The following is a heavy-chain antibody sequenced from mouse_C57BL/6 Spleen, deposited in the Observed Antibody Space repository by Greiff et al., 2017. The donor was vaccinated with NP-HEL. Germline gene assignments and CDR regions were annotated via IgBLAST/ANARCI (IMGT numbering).Heavy chain of an antibody. CDR1: GYTFTGYY. Sequence: VQLQQSGPQLVKPGASVKISCKASGYTFTGYYMNWVKQSPEKSLEWIGEINPSTGGTTYNQKFKAKATLTVDKSSSTAYMQLKSLTSEDSAVYYCARKRGFYDYGDWFAYWGQGTLVTVSA. D-gene: IGHD2-4*01. CDR2: INPSTGGT. CDR3: ARKRGFYDYGDWFAY. J-gene: IGHJ3*01. V-gene: IGHV1-42*01.